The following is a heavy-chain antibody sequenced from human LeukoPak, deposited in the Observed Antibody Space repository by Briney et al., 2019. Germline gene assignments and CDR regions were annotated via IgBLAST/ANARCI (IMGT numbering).Heavy chain of an antibody. D-gene: IGHD3-3*01. Sequence: ASVKFSCKASGYPFTSDGISWVRQAPGQGLEWMGWISAYNGNRNYAQKLQGRVTMTTDTSTSTAYMELRSLRSDDTAVYYCARGPVSGSYINWYFDLWGRGTLVTVSS. V-gene: IGHV1-18*01. CDR3: ARGPVSGSYINWYFDL. CDR2: ISAYNGNR. J-gene: IGHJ2*01. CDR1: GYPFTSDG.